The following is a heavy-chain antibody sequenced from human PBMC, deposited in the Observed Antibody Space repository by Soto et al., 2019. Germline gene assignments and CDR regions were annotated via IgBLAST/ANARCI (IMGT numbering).Heavy chain of an antibody. CDR1: GFTFSSYA. V-gene: IGHV3-64*01. Sequence: GGSLRLSCAASGFTFSSYAMHWVRQAPGKGLEYVSAISSNGGSTYYANSVKGRFTISRDNSKNTLYLQMGSLRAEDMAVYYCARGGGLYGDLQVELDYWGQGTLVTVSS. CDR3: ARGGGLYGDLQVELDY. CDR2: ISSNGGST. D-gene: IGHD4-17*01. J-gene: IGHJ4*02.